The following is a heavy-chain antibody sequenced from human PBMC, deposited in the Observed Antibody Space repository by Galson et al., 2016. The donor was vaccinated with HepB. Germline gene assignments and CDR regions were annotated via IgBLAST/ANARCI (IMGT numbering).Heavy chain of an antibody. CDR2: MSYDEDKK. V-gene: IGHV3-30*18. J-gene: IGHJ3*01. CDR1: GFSFRVYG. CDR3: VKGAYANGPVAFDV. Sequence: SLRLSCAASGFSFRVYGMHWVRQAPGKGLEWVAVMSYDEDKKNYADAVKGRLTISRDNSKNTLYLQMASLRPEDTAVYYCVKGAYANGPVAFDVWGQGTMVTVSS. D-gene: IGHD2-2*01.